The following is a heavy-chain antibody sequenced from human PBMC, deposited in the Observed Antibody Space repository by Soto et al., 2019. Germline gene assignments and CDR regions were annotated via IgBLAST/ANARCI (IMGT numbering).Heavy chain of an antibody. Sequence: SETLSLTCTVSGGSISDDTYYWGWIRQPPGKGLEWIGYIYYSGSTNYNPSLKSRVTISVDTSKNQFSLKLSSVTAADTAVYYCARFDSSGYSFDYWGQGTLVTVSS. CDR3: ARFDSSGYSFDY. CDR2: IYYSGST. J-gene: IGHJ4*02. CDR1: GGSISDDTYY. V-gene: IGHV4-61*05. D-gene: IGHD3-22*01.